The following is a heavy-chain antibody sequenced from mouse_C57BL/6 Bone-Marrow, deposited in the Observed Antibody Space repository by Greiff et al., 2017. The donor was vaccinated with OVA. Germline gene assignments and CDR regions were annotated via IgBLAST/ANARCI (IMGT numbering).Heavy chain of an antibody. CDR3: ARHYYGSSYY. CDR1: GFTFSSYG. CDR2: ISSGGIYT. Sequence: EVKLMESGGDLVKPGGSLKLSCAASGFTFSSYGMSWVRQTPDKRLEWVATISSGGIYTSYPDIVKGRFTISRDNAKNTLYLQMSSLKSEDTAMYYCARHYYGSSYYWGQGTTLTVSS. D-gene: IGHD1-1*01. V-gene: IGHV5-6*01. J-gene: IGHJ2*01.